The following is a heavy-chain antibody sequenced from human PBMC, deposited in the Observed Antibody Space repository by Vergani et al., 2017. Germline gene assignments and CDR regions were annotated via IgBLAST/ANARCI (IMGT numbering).Heavy chain of an antibody. J-gene: IGHJ6*02. D-gene: IGHD2-2*01. V-gene: IGHV4-34*01. Sequence: QVQLQQWGAGLLKPSETLSLTCAVYGGSFSGYYWSWIRQPPGKGLEWIGYIYTSGSTNYNPSLKSRVTISVDTSKNQFSLKLSSVTAADTAVYYCAGTDIVVVPAAIAARPQYYYYYGMDVWGQGTTVTVSS. CDR2: IYTSGST. CDR3: AGTDIVVVPAAIAARPQYYYYYGMDV. CDR1: GGSFSGYY.